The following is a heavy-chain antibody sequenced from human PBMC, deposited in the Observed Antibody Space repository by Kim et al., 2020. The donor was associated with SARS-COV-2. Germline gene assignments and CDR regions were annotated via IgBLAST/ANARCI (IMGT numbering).Heavy chain of an antibody. D-gene: IGHD3-10*01. J-gene: IGHJ6*01. CDR3: SNSKITMFQGVFYGMDG. V-gene: IGHV3-9*01. CDR2: ISWNSGTI. CDR1: GFTFDDYA. Sequence: GGSLRLSCAASGFTFDDYAMHWVRQAPGKGLEWVSGISWNSGTIGYADSVKGRFTLSRDNAKNSLYLQMNSLRTEDTALYYCSNSKITMFQGVFYGMDG.